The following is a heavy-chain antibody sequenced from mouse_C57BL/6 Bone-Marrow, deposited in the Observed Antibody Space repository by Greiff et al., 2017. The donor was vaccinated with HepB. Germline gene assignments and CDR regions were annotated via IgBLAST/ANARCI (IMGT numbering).Heavy chain of an antibody. CDR1: GYTFTSYW. CDR2: IDPSDSYT. V-gene: IGHV1-50*01. D-gene: IGHD1-1*01. J-gene: IGHJ2*01. CDR3: ARTHYYGSSFDY. Sequence: QVQLQQSGAELVKPGASVKLSCKASGYTFTSYWMQWVKQRPGQGLEWIGEIDPSDSYTNYNQKFKGKATLTVDTSSSTAYMQLSSLTSEDSAVYYCARTHYYGSSFDYWGQGTTLTVSS.